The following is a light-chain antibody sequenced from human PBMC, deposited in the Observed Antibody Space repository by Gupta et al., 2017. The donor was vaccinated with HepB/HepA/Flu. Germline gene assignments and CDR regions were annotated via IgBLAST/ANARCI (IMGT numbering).Light chain of an antibody. CDR1: SSDIGTYNR. V-gene: IGLV2-18*02. CDR2: EVT. J-gene: IGLJ2*01. Sequence: SALTQPPSVSGSPGPSVTIPCTGTSSDIGTYNRVSWYQQPPGTAPKLMIYEVTHRPSGVPDRFSGSKSGNTASLTISGLQAEDEADYYCSSYTMSRTVIFGGGTRLTVL. CDR3: SSYTMSRTVI.